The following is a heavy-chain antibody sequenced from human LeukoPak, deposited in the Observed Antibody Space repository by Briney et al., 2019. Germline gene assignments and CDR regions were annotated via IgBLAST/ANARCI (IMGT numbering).Heavy chain of an antibody. V-gene: IGHV3-23*01. CDR1: GFTFSSYA. Sequence: GGSLRLSCAASGFTFSSYAMSWVRQAPGKGREWVSAISGSGGSTYYADSVKGRFTISRDNSKNPLYLQMNSLRAEDTAVYYCNSYVAGRGPFDYWGQGTLVTVSS. D-gene: IGHD6-19*01. CDR3: NSYVAGRGPFDY. CDR2: ISGSGGST. J-gene: IGHJ4*02.